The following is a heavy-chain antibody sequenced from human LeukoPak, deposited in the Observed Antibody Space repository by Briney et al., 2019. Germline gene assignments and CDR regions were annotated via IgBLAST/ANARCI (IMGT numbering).Heavy chain of an antibody. V-gene: IGHV3-23*01. CDR1: GFTFSSYA. CDR2: ISGSGGST. J-gene: IGHJ4*02. Sequence: PGGSLRLSCAASGFTFSSYATSWVRQAPGKGLEWVSAISGSGGSTYYADSVKGRFTISRDNSKNTLYLQMNSLRAEDTAVYYCAKGAYSGSYHWEIDFDYWGQGTLVTVSS. D-gene: IGHD1-26*01. CDR3: AKGAYSGSYHWEIDFDY.